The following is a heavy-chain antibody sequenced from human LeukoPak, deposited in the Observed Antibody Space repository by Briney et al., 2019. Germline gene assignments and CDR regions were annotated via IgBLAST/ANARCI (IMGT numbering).Heavy chain of an antibody. D-gene: IGHD3-10*01. CDR2: IYPGDSDT. CDR1: GYSFTSYW. J-gene: IGHJ3*02. V-gene: IGHV5-51*01. Sequence: GESLKISCKGSGYSFTSYWIGRVRQMPGKGLEWMGIIYPGDSDTRYSPSFQGQVTISADKSISTAYLQWSSLKASDTAMYYCARTMVRGRPHDAFDIWGQGTMVTVSS. CDR3: ARTMVRGRPHDAFDI.